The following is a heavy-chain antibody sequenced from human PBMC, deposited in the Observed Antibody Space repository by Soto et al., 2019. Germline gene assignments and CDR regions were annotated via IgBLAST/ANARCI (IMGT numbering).Heavy chain of an antibody. Sequence: EVQLLESGGCLVQPGGSLRLSCAASGFSFDDYAMTWVRQATGKGLEWVSAISGSGDNTYYADSVKGRFTISRDNSRNTLYLQLNTLRAEDTALYYCAKGYYSGYDLAYFDYWGQGTLVTVS. CDR2: ISGSGDNT. V-gene: IGHV3-23*01. D-gene: IGHD5-12*01. CDR3: AKGYYSGYDLAYFDY. CDR1: GFSFDDYA. J-gene: IGHJ4*02.